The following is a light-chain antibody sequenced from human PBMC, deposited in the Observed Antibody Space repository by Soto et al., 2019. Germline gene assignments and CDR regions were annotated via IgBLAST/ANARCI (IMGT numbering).Light chain of an antibody. J-gene: IGKJ1*01. Sequence: DVVMTQSPLSLPVTLGQPASISCRSSQSLVASDGITYLNWFQQRPGQSPRRLIYKVSNRDSGVPDRFSGSGSGTDFTLKISRVEAEDVGVYYCMQGTHWPPWTFGQGTKVEIK. CDR3: MQGTHWPPWT. V-gene: IGKV2-30*01. CDR1: QSLVASDGITY. CDR2: KVS.